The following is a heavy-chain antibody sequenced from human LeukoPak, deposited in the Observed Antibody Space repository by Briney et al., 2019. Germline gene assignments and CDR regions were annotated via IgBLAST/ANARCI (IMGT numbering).Heavy chain of an antibody. J-gene: IGHJ4*02. CDR3: ARVRYDSSGYYLVY. D-gene: IGHD3-22*01. CDR2: INPNSGGT. V-gene: IGHV1-2*02. CDR1: GYTFTGYY. Sequence: ASVKVSCKASGYTFTGYYMHWVRQAPGQGLEWMGWINPNSGGTNYAQKFQGRVTMTRDTSISTAYMELSRLRSDDTAVYYCARVRYDSSGYYLVYWGQGTLVTASS.